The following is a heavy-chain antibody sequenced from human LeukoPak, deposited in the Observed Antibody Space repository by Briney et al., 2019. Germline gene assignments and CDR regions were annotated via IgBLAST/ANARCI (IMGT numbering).Heavy chain of an antibody. Sequence: RGSLRLSCTASGLTFSRHGMHWVRQAPGKGLEWVAIIWYDGNNRYYTDSVKGRFTIYRDNSKDTLYLQMNSLRAEDTAVYYCARDCCGGNSHLFDSWGQGTLVTVSS. V-gene: IGHV3-33*01. CDR3: ARDCCGGNSHLFDS. CDR2: IWYDGNNR. J-gene: IGHJ4*02. D-gene: IGHD4-23*01. CDR1: GLTFSRHG.